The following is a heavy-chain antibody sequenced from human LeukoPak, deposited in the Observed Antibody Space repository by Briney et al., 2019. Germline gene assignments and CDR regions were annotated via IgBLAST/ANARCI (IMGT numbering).Heavy chain of an antibody. CDR2: IHYSGKT. J-gene: IGHJ3*02. CDR1: GGSISSSDYY. D-gene: IGHD3-22*01. CDR3: ARRYDSSGFPPGAFDI. V-gene: IGHV4-39*01. Sequence: SETLSLTCTVSGGSISSSDYYWGWIRQPPGKGLEWIGSIHYSGKTYYNPSLKSRVTISVDTSKNQFSLKLSSVTAADTALYYCARRYDSSGFPPGAFDIWGRGTMVTVSS.